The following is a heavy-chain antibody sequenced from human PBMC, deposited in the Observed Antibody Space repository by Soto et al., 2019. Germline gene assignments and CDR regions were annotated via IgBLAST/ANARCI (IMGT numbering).Heavy chain of an antibody. CDR3: ARAPNTSYGVFENWFDP. V-gene: IGHV3-30-3*01. J-gene: IGHJ5*02. Sequence: QVQLVESGGGVVQPGRSLRLSCAASGFTFSSYAMHWVRQAPGKGLEWVAVISYDGSNKYYADSVKGRFTISRDNSKNTLYLQMNSLRAEDTAVYYCARAPNTSYGVFENWFDPWGQGTLVTFPS. CDR1: GFTFSSYA. D-gene: IGHD5-18*01. CDR2: ISYDGSNK.